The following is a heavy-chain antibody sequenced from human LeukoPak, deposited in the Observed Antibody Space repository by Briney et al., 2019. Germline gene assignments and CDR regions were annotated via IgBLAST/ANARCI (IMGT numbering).Heavy chain of an antibody. CDR2: ISGDGGST. V-gene: IGHV3-43*02. J-gene: IGHJ4*02. D-gene: IGHD3-10*01. Sequence: GGSLRLSCAASGFTFDDYDIHWVRQAPGKGLEWVSLISGDGGSTHYADSVKGRFTISRDNSKNSLYLQMNSLRTEDTALYYCAKAWFGERSGGGFDYWGQGTLVTVSS. CDR1: GFTFDDYD. CDR3: AKAWFGERSGGGFDY.